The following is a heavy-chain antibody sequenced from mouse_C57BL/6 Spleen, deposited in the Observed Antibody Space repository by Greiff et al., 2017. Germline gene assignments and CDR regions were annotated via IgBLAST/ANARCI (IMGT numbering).Heavy chain of an antibody. CDR2: ISSGGDYI. D-gene: IGHD2-1*01. V-gene: IGHV5-9-1*02. CDR3: TREGIYYGPLDAMDY. Sequence: EVQRVESGEGLVKPGGSLKLSCAASGFTFSSYAMSWVRQTPEKRLEWVAYISSGGDYIYYADTVKGRFTISRDNARNTLYLQMSSLKSEDTAMYYCTREGIYYGPLDAMDYWGQGTSVTVSS. CDR1: GFTFSSYA. J-gene: IGHJ4*01.